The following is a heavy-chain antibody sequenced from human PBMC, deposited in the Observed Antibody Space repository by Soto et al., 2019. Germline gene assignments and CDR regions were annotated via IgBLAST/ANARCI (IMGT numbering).Heavy chain of an antibody. Sequence: GGSLRLSCAASGFTFSSYGMHWVRQAPGKGLEWVAVIWYDGSNKYYADSVKGRFTISRDNSKNTLYLQMNSLRAEDTAVYYCARVRSDYSKTPFVDYWGQGTLVTVSS. J-gene: IGHJ4*02. D-gene: IGHD4-4*01. CDR3: ARVRSDYSKTPFVDY. V-gene: IGHV3-33*01. CDR1: GFTFSSYG. CDR2: IWYDGSNK.